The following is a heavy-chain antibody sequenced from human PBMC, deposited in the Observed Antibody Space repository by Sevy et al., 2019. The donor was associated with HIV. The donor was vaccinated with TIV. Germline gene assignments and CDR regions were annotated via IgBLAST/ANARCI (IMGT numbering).Heavy chain of an antibody. V-gene: IGHV1-18*01. Sequence: ASVKVSCKASGYTFTSYGISWVRQAPGQRLEWMGWISAYNGNTNYAQKLQGRVTMTTDTSTSTAYMELRSLRSDDTAVYYCARSEQYSYGLYYFDYWGQGTLVTVSS. CDR3: ARSEQYSYGLYYFDY. J-gene: IGHJ4*02. D-gene: IGHD5-18*01. CDR1: GYTFTSYG. CDR2: ISAYNGNT.